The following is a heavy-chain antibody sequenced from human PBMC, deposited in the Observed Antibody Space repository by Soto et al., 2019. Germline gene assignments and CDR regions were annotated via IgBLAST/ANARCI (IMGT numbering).Heavy chain of an antibody. CDR2: ISYDGSNK. J-gene: IGHJ6*02. D-gene: IGHD3-22*01. Sequence: GGSLRLSCAASGFTFSSYAMHWVRQAPGKGLEWVAVISYDGSNKYYADSVKGRFTISRDNSKNTLYLQMNSLRAEDTAVYYCARNYYDSSGYFEGDYYYGMDVWGQGTTVTVSS. V-gene: IGHV3-30-3*01. CDR3: ARNYYDSSGYFEGDYYYGMDV. CDR1: GFTFSSYA.